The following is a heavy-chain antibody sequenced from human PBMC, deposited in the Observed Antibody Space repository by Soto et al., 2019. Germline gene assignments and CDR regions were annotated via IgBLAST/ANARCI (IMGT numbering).Heavy chain of an antibody. CDR2: ISTYNGNT. CDR1: CYSFTTSG. Sequence: ASVKVSCKASCYSFTTSGITWVRQAPGQGLEWMGWISTYNGNTNYAQKLQDRVTLTTDTSTSTAYMELRSLRSDDTAVDYCARRLYVDYYYWGQGTLVTVSS. V-gene: IGHV1-18*01. D-gene: IGHD4-17*01. J-gene: IGHJ4*02. CDR3: ARRLYVDYYY.